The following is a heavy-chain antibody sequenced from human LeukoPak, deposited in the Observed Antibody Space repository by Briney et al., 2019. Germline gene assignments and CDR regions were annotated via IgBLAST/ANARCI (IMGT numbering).Heavy chain of an antibody. Sequence: GGSLRLSCAASGFTFSNYNTNWVRQAPGKGLEWISYISSSSSTKNYADSVKGRFAVSRDNAWNSLYLQMNSLRAEDTAVYYCARLMDRARRDAFDIWGHGTMVTVSS. CDR2: ISSSSSTK. V-gene: IGHV3-48*01. CDR3: ARLMDRARRDAFDI. J-gene: IGHJ3*02. CDR1: GFTFSNYN. D-gene: IGHD2-2*03.